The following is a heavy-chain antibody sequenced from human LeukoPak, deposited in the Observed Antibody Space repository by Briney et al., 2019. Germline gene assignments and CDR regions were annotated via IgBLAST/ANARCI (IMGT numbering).Heavy chain of an antibody. V-gene: IGHV4-59*01. Sequence: SPTLSLTCTVAGGSISSYYWSWIRQPPGKGLEWIGYIYYSGSPNYNPSLKSRVTLSVETSTNQFFLKLSSVTAADTAVISCARRALDAPSRVRDFDYWGQGTLVTVSS. CDR1: GGSISSYY. D-gene: IGHD2-2*01. CDR2: IYYSGSP. J-gene: IGHJ4*02. CDR3: ARRALDAPSRVRDFDY.